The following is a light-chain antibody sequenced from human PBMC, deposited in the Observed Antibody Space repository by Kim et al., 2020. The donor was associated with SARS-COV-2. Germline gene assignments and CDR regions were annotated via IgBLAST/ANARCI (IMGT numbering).Light chain of an antibody. CDR1: QGISSW. CDR3: QQANSIPLT. J-gene: IGKJ1*01. Sequence: DIQMPQSPPSVSASVGDRVTITCRTSQGISSWLAWYQQKPGKAPKLLIYAASSLQSGVPSRFSGSGSRTDFTHTISSLQPEGFASYYSQQANSIPLTFGQGAKVDI. CDR2: AAS. V-gene: IGKV1-12*01.